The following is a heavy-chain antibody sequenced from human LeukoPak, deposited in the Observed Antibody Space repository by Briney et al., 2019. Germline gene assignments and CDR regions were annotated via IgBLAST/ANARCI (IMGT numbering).Heavy chain of an antibody. J-gene: IGHJ4*02. CDR2: IYYSGST. CDR1: GGSISSSSYY. V-gene: IGHV4-39*07. D-gene: IGHD5-24*01. CDR3: ASEMATNLFDY. Sequence: SETLSLTCTVSGGSISSSSYYWGWIRQPPGKGLEWIGSIYYSGSTYYNPSLKSRVTISVDTSKNQFSLKLSSVTAADTAVYYCASEMATNLFDYWGQGTLVTVSS.